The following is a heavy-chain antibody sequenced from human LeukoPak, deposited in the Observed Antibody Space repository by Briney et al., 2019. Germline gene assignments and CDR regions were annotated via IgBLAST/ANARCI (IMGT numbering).Heavy chain of an antibody. CDR1: GGSISSYY. Sequence: SETLSLTCTVSGGSISSYYWSWIRQPAGKGLEWIGRIYTSGSTNYNPSLKSRVTMSVDTSKNQFSLKLSSVTAADTAVYYCARVGATRGYYYYYYVDVWGKGTTVTVSS. CDR3: ARVGATRGYYYYYYVDV. CDR2: IYTSGST. V-gene: IGHV4-4*07. D-gene: IGHD1-1*01. J-gene: IGHJ6*03.